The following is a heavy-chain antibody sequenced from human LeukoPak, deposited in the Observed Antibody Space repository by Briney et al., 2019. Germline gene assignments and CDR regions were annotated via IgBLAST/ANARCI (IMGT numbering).Heavy chain of an antibody. Sequence: SETLSLTCSVSGYSISTGYYWGWIRQPPGKGLEWIGSIYHSGSTYYNPSLKSRVTISVDTSKNHFSLKLSSVTAADTAVYYCARDYYSNMITFGGVIGHWFDPWGQGTLVTVSS. J-gene: IGHJ5*02. CDR2: IYHSGST. D-gene: IGHD3-16*01. CDR1: GYSISTGYY. V-gene: IGHV4-38-2*02. CDR3: ARDYYSNMITFGGVIGHWFDP.